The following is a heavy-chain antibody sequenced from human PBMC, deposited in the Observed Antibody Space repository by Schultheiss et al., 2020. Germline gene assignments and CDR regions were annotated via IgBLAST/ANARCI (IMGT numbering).Heavy chain of an antibody. CDR3: AKDRGGYYSYGMDV. CDR1: GFTFSSYA. J-gene: IGHJ6*02. Sequence: GESLKISCAASGFTFSSYAMHWVRQAPGKGLEWVSAISGSGGSTYYADSVKGRFTISRDNAKNSLYLQMNSLRAEDTALYYCAKDRGGYYSYGMDVWGQGTTVTVSS. D-gene: IGHD3-16*01. CDR2: ISGSGGST. V-gene: IGHV3-23*01.